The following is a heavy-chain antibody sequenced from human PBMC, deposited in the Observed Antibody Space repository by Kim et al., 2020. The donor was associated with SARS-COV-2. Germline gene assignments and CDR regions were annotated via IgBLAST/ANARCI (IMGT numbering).Heavy chain of an antibody. J-gene: IGHJ6*01. Sequence: GGSLRLSCAASGFTFSSYWMSWVRQAPGKGLEWVANINQDGSEKYYVDSVKGRFTISRDNAKNSLYLQMNSLRAEDTAVYYCARVWGNMFRGSRYYYYYSMGVWGQGTPV. CDR1: GFTFSSYW. D-gene: IGHD3-10*01. CDR2: INQDGSEK. CDR3: ARVWGNMFRGSRYYYYYSMGV. V-gene: IGHV3-7*03.